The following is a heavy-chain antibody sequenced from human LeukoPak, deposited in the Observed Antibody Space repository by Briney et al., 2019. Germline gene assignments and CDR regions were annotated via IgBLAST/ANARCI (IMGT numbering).Heavy chain of an antibody. CDR2: IYYSGTT. J-gene: IGHJ4*02. CDR1: GGSISSNY. V-gene: IGHV4-59*01. CDR3: ARSRGYFEY. D-gene: IGHD1-26*01. Sequence: SETLSLTCTVSGGSISSNYWSWIRQPPGKGLEWIGYIYYSGTTNYNPSLKSRVTISVDTSKNQFSLKLSSVTAADTAVYYCARSRGYFEYWGQGTLVTVSS.